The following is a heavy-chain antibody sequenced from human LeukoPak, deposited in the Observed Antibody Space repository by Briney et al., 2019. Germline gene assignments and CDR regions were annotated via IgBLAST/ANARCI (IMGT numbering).Heavy chain of an antibody. Sequence: GGSLRLSCAASGFTFSTYAMSWVRQAPGKGLEWVSAISGSGDNTYYADSVKGRFTISRDNSKSTLYVQMNSLRAEDTAVYYCARYFDKGGYYGRHDYWGQGTLVTVSS. CDR2: ISGSGDNT. D-gene: IGHD3-22*01. CDR1: GFTFSTYA. CDR3: ARYFDKGGYYGRHDY. V-gene: IGHV3-23*01. J-gene: IGHJ4*02.